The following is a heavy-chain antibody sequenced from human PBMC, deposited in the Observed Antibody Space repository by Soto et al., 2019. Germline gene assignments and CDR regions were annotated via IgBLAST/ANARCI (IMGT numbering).Heavy chain of an antibody. CDR3: ARARGGHGLDLRPNWFDS. V-gene: IGHV4-31*03. J-gene: IGHJ5*01. Sequence: SETLSLTCTVSGGSISSGGYYWSWIRQHPGKGLEWIGYIYYSGSTYYNPSLKSRVTISVDTSKNQFSLKLSSVTAADTAVYYCARARGGHGLDLRPNWFDSWGQGTLVTV. CDR2: IYYSGST. CDR1: GGSISSGGYY. D-gene: IGHD1-7*01.